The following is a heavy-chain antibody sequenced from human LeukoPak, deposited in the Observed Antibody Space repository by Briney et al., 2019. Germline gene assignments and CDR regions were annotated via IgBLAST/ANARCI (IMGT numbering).Heavy chain of an antibody. CDR1: GGSISSSSYY. V-gene: IGHV4-39*01. D-gene: IGHD4-23*01. CDR2: IYCSGST. CDR3: ARRDGGNHDAFDI. Sequence: PSETLSLTCTVSGGSISSSSYYWGWIRQPPGKGLEWIGSIYCSGSTYYNPSLKSRVTISVDTSKNQFSLKLSSVTAADTAVYYCARRDGGNHDAFDIWGQGTVVTVSS. J-gene: IGHJ3*02.